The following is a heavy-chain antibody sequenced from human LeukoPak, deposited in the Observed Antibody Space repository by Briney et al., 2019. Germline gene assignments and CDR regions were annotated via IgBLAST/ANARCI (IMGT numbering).Heavy chain of an antibody. CDR1: GITFSTYA. J-gene: IGHJ3*02. CDR3: TRDPNGDYVGAFDM. CDR2: IRGSGGDT. V-gene: IGHV3-23*01. Sequence: GGSLRLSCAASGITFSTYAMTWVRQAPGKGLEWVSSIRGSGGDTDYADSVKGRFTISRDNSRDTLFLQMNSLRAEDTALYYCTRDPNGDYVGAFDMWGPGTMVTVSS. D-gene: IGHD4-17*01.